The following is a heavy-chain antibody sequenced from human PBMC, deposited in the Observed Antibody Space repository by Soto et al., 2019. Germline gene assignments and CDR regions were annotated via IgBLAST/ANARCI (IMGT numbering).Heavy chain of an antibody. CDR2: IWYDGSNK. D-gene: IGHD6-19*01. V-gene: IGHV3-33*01. CDR1: GFTFSSYG. J-gene: IGHJ4*02. Sequence: QVQLVESGGGVVQPGRSLRLSCAASGFTFSSYGMHWVRQAPGKGLEWVAVIWYDGSNKYYAYSVKGRFTTSRDNSKNKLYLQMNSLRAEDTAVYYCARDCAGYSSGWYQRGGFDYWGQGTLVTVSS. CDR3: ARDCAGYSSGWYQRGGFDY.